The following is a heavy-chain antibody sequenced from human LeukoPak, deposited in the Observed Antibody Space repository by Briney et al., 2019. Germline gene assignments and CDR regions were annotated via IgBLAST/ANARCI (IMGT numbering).Heavy chain of an antibody. D-gene: IGHD2-2*02. CDR1: GYTFTSYY. Sequence: GASVKVSCKASGYTFTSYYMHWVRQAPGQGLEWRGIINPSGGSTSYAQKFQGRVTMTRDMSTSTVYMELSSLRSEDTAVYYCARVLVDQLLYTWQGIDYWGQGTLVTVSS. CDR3: ARVLVDQLLYTWQGIDY. J-gene: IGHJ4*02. CDR2: INPSGGST. V-gene: IGHV1-46*01.